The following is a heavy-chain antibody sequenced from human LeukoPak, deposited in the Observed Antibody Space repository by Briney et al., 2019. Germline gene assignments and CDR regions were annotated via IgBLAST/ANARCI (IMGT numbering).Heavy chain of an antibody. D-gene: IGHD4-23*01. CDR1: GFTFSAYA. J-gene: IGHJ4*02. Sequence: PGGSLRLYCAASGFTFSAYAMHWVRQAAGKGLEWVAVISYDGSKKYYADSVKGRFTISRDNSKNTVYLQMNSLRAEDTAVYYCARVSESGNSDYWGQGTLVTVSS. CDR3: ARVSESGNSDY. CDR2: ISYDGSKK. V-gene: IGHV3-30*04.